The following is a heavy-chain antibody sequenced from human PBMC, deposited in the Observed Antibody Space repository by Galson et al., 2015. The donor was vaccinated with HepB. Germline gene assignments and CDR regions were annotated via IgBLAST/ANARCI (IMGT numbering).Heavy chain of an antibody. D-gene: IGHD3-3*01. Sequence: SLRLSCAASGFTFSDYSMHWVRQSPGKGPEWVPSISGAGHYKYYAGSVKGRFTISRDNTKNSLHLQMDSLRAEDTALYYCARAYEKGITIFKYGLDVWGQGTTVTV. V-gene: IGHV3-21*06. CDR3: ARAYEKGITIFKYGLDV. CDR1: GFTFSDYS. CDR2: ISGAGHYK. J-gene: IGHJ6*02.